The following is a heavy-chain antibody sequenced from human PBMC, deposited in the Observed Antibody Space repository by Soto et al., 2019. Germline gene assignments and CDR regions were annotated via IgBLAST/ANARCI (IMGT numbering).Heavy chain of an antibody. CDR3: ARDTALRSSSWDGEYPGDY. Sequence: QVQLVQSGAEVKKPGASVKVSCKASGYTFTSYGISWVRQAPGQGLEWMGWISAYNGNTNYAQKLQGRVTMTTDTSTSTAYMELRSLRSDDTAVYYCARDTALRSSSWDGEYPGDYWGQGPLVTVSA. CDR1: GYTFTSYG. CDR2: ISAYNGNT. V-gene: IGHV1-18*01. J-gene: IGHJ4*02. D-gene: IGHD6-13*01.